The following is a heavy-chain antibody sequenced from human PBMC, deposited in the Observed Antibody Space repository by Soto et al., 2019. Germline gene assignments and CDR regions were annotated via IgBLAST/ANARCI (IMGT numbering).Heavy chain of an antibody. CDR3: ARGVGGYEHLWYFDY. CDR1: GFTVSSNY. J-gene: IGHJ4*02. V-gene: IGHV3-53*01. D-gene: IGHD5-12*01. Sequence: EVQLVESAGGLIQPGGSLRLSCAASGFTVSSNYMTWVRQAPGKGLEWVSVIYSGGRTYYADSVKGRFTISRDNSKNTLYLQMNSLRGEDTAVYYCARGVGGYEHLWYFDYWGQGTLVTVSS. CDR2: IYSGGRT.